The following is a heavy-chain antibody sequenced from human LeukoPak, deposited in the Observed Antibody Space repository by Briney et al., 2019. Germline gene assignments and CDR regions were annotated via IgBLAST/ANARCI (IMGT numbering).Heavy chain of an antibody. CDR2: IYYSGST. CDR1: GGSISSYY. Sequence: SETLSLTCTVSGGSISSYYWSWIRQPPGKGLEWIGYIYYSGSTNYNPSLKSRVTISVDTSKNQFSLKLSSVTAADTAVYYCATHSPPHAEYLQHWGQGTLVTVSS. J-gene: IGHJ1*01. V-gene: IGHV4-59*08. D-gene: IGHD2-21*01. CDR3: ATHSPPHAEYLQH.